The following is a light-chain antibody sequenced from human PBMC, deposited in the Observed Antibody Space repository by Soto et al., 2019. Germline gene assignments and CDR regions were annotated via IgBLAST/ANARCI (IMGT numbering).Light chain of an antibody. CDR2: VAS. CDR3: QQSGSSPYT. Sequence: EIVLTQSPGTLSLSPGERATLSCRASQSVPNNYLAWYQQKPGQAPRLLIYVASRRDTGIPDRFSGSGSRPDCTLTISRLEPEDFAVYYCQQSGSSPYTFGQGTKLEIK. J-gene: IGKJ2*01. V-gene: IGKV3-20*01. CDR1: QSVPNNY.